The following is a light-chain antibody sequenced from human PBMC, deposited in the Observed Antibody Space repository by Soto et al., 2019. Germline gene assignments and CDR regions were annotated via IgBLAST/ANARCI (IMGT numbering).Light chain of an antibody. J-gene: IGKJ5*01. Sequence: EIPFTQSPATLSLSPGERATLTCRASPSVPKYVAWYRQKPGQAPRLLIYGAFNRATGIPARFSGSGSGADFTLTISSLEPEAFAVYDCQQRNTWPPVTFGQGTRLEIK. CDR2: GAF. V-gene: IGKV3-11*01. CDR1: PSVPKY. CDR3: QQRNTWPPVT.